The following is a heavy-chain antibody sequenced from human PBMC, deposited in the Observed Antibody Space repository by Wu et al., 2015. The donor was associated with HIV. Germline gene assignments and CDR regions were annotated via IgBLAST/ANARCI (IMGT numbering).Heavy chain of an antibody. D-gene: IGHD2-21*01. CDR1: GYTFTKYG. CDR2: IRPDSGAT. V-gene: IGHV1-2*02. Sequence: QVQLVQSGAEVKKPGASVKVSCKASGYTFTKYGISWVRQAPGQGLEWMGWIRPDSGATNYAERFEDRVTMTRDASISTAYMQLRRLRSDDTAVYFCARDLGDDFAVRGFYWYMDVWGRGTAITVSS. CDR3: ARDLGDDFAVRGFYWYMDV. J-gene: IGHJ6*03.